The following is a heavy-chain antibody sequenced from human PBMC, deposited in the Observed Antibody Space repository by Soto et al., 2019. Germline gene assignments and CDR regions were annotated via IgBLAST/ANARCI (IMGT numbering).Heavy chain of an antibody. V-gene: IGHV3-23*01. CDR3: ATIAAALGEYYNGIDV. Sequence: EVQLLESGGDLVQPGGSLRLSCAASGFRISSYAMSWVRQAPGKGLEWMSSISVSGGNTYYADYVKGRITISRDNSKNTVYLQMSGLRAEDTAICYCATIAAALGEYYNGIDVWGQGTTVSVSS. J-gene: IGHJ6*02. D-gene: IGHD6-13*01. CDR2: ISVSGGNT. CDR1: GFRISSYA.